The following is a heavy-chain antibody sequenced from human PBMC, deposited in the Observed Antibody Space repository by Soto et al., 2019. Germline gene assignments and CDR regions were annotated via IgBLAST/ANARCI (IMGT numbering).Heavy chain of an antibody. D-gene: IGHD3-9*01. CDR3: ASVGGVAILDV. CDR2: IYYSGST. CDR1: GGSISSGDYY. V-gene: IGHV4-30-4*01. J-gene: IGHJ6*02. Sequence: QVQLQESGPGLVKSSQTLSLTCTVSGGSISSGDYYWSWIRQPPGKGLEWIGYIYYSGSTRYNPSFKCRVTISVDTSRNRFSLRLSSVIAADTAVYYWASVGGVAILDVWGQGTTVTVSS.